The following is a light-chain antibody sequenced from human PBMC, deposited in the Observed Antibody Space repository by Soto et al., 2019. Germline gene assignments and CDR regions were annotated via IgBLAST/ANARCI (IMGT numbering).Light chain of an antibody. CDR1: QSVSSSH. CDR2: GAS. CDR3: QQRSNWPPT. V-gene: IGKV3D-20*02. J-gene: IGKJ4*01. Sequence: EIVLTQSPGTLSLSPGERATLSCRASQSVSSSHLAWYQQKPGQAPRLLIYGASFRATGIPDRFSGSASGTDFTLTISRLEPEDFAVYYCQQRSNWPPTFGGGTKVEIK.